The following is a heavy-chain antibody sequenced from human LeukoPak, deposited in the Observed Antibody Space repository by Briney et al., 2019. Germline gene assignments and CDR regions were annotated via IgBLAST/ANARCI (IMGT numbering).Heavy chain of an antibody. Sequence: GASVKVSCKASGYTFTSYAMNWVRQAPGQGLEWMGIIYPGDSDTRYSPSFQGQVTISADKSISTAYLQWSSLKASDTAMYYCARRDCSGGSCYKYWGQGTLVTVSS. V-gene: IGHV5-51*01. CDR1: GYTFTSYA. J-gene: IGHJ4*02. CDR2: IYPGDSDT. D-gene: IGHD2-15*01. CDR3: ARRDCSGGSCYKY.